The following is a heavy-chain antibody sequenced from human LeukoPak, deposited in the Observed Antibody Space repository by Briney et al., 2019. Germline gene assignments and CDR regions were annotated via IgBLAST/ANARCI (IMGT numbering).Heavy chain of an antibody. CDR3: ARTLFGDQYQLLHNWFDP. D-gene: IGHD2-2*01. V-gene: IGHV7-4-1*02. CDR2: INTDTGNP. Sequence: ASVTVSCKASGYTFTNYAMNWVRQAPGQGLEWMGWINTDTGNPTYAQGFTRRLVFSLDTSASTAYLQISSLKAEDTAVYYCARTLFGDQYQLLHNWFDPWGQGTLVTVSS. CDR1: GYTFTNYA. J-gene: IGHJ5*02.